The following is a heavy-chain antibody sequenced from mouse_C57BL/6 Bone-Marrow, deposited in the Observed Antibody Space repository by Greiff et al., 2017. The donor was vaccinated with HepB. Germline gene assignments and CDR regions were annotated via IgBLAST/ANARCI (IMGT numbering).Heavy chain of an antibody. Sequence: EVKLMESGGDLVKPGGSLKLSCAASGFTFSSYGMSWVRQTPDKRLEWVATISSGGSYTYYPDSVKGRFTISRDNAKNTLYLQMSSLKSEDTAMYYCARMITGAYWGQGTLVTVSA. D-gene: IGHD2-4*01. CDR1: GFTFSSYG. J-gene: IGHJ3*01. CDR3: ARMITGAY. CDR2: ISSGGSYT. V-gene: IGHV5-6*01.